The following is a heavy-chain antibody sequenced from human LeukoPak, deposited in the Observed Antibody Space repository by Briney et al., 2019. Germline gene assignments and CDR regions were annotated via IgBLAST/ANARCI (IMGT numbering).Heavy chain of an antibody. CDR1: GGSISSSSYY. CDR2: IYYSGST. V-gene: IGHV4-39*07. J-gene: IGHJ4*02. D-gene: IGHD3-22*01. CDR3: ARALYYYDSSGYYYLHYFDY. Sequence: SETLSLTCTVSGGSISSSSYYWGWIRQPPGKGLEWIGSIYYSGSTYYNPSLKSRVTISVDTPKNQFSLKLSSVTAADTAVYYCARALYYYDSSGYYYLHYFDYWGQGTLVTVSS.